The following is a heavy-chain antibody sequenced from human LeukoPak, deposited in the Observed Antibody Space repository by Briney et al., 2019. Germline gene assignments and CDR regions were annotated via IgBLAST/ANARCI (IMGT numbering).Heavy chain of an antibody. CDR3: ARERDDYGADY. Sequence: SETLSLTCTVSGGSISSYYWSWIRQPPGKGLEWIGYIYYSGSTNYNPSLKSRVTISVDTSKNQFSLKLSSVTAADTAVYYCARERDDYGADYWGQGTLVTVSS. J-gene: IGHJ4*02. V-gene: IGHV4-59*01. D-gene: IGHD4-17*01. CDR2: IYYSGST. CDR1: GGSISSYY.